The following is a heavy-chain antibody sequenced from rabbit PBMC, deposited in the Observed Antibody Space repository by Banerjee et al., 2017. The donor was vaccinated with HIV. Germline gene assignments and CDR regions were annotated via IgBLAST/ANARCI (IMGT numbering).Heavy chain of an antibody. J-gene: IGHJ4*01. CDR2: IYSGFGIT. V-gene: IGHV1S39*01. Sequence: QEQLVESGGGLVQPGGSLKLSCKASGFDFSSYGVSWVRQAPGKGLEWIAAIYSGFGITNYASWVNGRFSITKTSSTTVTLQMTSMTAADTATYFCARDLAGVIGWNFNLWGQGTLVTVS. CDR3: ARDLAGVIGWNFNL. CDR1: GFDFSSYG. D-gene: IGHD4-1*01.